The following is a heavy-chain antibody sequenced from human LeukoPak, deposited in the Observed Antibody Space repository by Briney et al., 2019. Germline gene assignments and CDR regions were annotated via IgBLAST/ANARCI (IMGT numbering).Heavy chain of an antibody. CDR1: GGSISSSSYY. CDR3: ARRSRGMVRGVTNYYYYYMDV. D-gene: IGHD3-10*01. V-gene: IGHV4-39*07. Sequence: SSETLSLTCTVSGGSISSSSYYWGWIRQPPGKGLEWIGSIYYSGSTYYNPSLKSRVTISVDTSKNQFSLKLSSVTAADTAVYYCARRSRGMVRGVTNYYYYYMDVWGKGTTVTISS. J-gene: IGHJ6*03. CDR2: IYYSGST.